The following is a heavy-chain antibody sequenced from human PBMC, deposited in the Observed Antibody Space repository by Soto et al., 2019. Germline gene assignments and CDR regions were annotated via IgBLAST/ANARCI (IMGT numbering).Heavy chain of an antibody. CDR2: IWYDGSNK. J-gene: IGHJ4*02. D-gene: IGHD3-10*01. CDR3: ARDRSYGSGRNNPPDAY. Sequence: QVQLVESGGGVVQPGRSLRLSCAASAFTFSSYGMHWVRQAPGQGLEWVALIWYDGSNKYYTDSVKGRFTISRDNSKNTLYIQLNSLRAQDTAVYYCARDRSYGSGRNNPPDAYWGQGTLVTVST. CDR1: AFTFSSYG. V-gene: IGHV3-33*01.